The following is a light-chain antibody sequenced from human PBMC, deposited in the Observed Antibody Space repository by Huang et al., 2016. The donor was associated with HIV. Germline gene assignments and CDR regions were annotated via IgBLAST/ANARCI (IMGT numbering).Light chain of an antibody. V-gene: IGKV4-1*01. CDR2: WAS. CDR1: QSVLYNSKNKKY. Sequence: DIVMTQSPDSLSVSLGDRAAINCKSSQSVLYNSKNKKYLAWYQQKPGQPPKLLIYWASTRESGVPDRFSGSGSGTDFTLTISSLQAEDVAVYYCQQYYSTPYTFGQGTKLEIK. CDR3: QQYYSTPYT. J-gene: IGKJ2*01.